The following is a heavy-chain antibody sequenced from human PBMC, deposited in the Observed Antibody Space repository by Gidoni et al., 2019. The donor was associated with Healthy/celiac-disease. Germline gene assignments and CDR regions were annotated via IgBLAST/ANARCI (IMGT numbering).Heavy chain of an antibody. CDR3: ARAISGSYLHDY. CDR2: ITPIFGTA. Sequence: QVHLVQSGAEVKKPGSSVTVSCTASGVTFSSYAISWVRQAPGQGLEWMGGITPIFGTANYAQKFQGRVTITADESTSTAYMELSSLRSEDTAVYYCARAISGSYLHDYWGQGTLVTVSS. D-gene: IGHD1-26*01. J-gene: IGHJ4*02. V-gene: IGHV1-69*01. CDR1: GVTFSSYA.